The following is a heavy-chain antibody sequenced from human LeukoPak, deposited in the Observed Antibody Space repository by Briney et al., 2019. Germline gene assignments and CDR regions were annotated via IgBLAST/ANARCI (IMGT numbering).Heavy chain of an antibody. CDR3: ARDSQRWGNFDS. CDR1: GFTFSSYE. D-gene: IGHD5-24*01. Sequence: GGPLRLSCAVSGFTFSSYEMNWVRQAPGKGLEGVSYISSSGSTIYYADSVKGRFTISRDDAKNSLYLQMNSLRVEDTAIYYCARDSQRWGNFDSWGQGTLVSVSS. V-gene: IGHV3-48*03. CDR2: ISSSGSTI. J-gene: IGHJ4*02.